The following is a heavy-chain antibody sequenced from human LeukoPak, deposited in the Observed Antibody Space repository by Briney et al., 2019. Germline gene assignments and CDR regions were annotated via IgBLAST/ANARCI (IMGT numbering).Heavy chain of an antibody. J-gene: IGHJ3*02. CDR3: ARGPSIAARYDAFDI. CDR1: EFTFTSYE. V-gene: IGHV3-48*03. D-gene: IGHD6-6*01. CDR2: ISSSGNTI. Sequence: GGSLRLSCAASEFTFTSYELNWVRQAPGKGLEWVSYISSSGNTISYADSVKGRFTISRDNAKNSLYLQVIILRAEDTTVYYCARGPSIAARYDAFDIWGQGTMVTVSS.